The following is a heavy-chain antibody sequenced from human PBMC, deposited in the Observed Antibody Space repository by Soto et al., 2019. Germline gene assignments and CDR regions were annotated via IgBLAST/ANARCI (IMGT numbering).Heavy chain of an antibody. CDR2: IAVGSGYT. V-gene: IGHV1-58*01. D-gene: IGHD2-8*01. CDR1: GFTFTSSA. CDR3: AADATAWQQMVPSDY. Sequence: SVKVSCKASGFTFTSSAFQWVRQARGQRLEWIGWIAVGSGYTNYSQRFQDRVTLTSDMSPATTYMELSRLTSEDTAIYYCAADATAWQQMVPSDYWGQGTLVTVSS. J-gene: IGHJ4*02.